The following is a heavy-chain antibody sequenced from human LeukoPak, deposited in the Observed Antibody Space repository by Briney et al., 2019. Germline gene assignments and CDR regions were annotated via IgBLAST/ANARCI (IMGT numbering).Heavy chain of an antibody. CDR2: IKSKTDGGTT. CDR3: TTDHVRSSTSCYVCSY. CDR1: GFTFSNAL. V-gene: IGHV3-15*01. Sequence: KPGGSLRLSCAASGFTFSNALMSWVRQAPGKGLEWVGRIKSKTDGGTTDYAAPVKGRFTISRDDSKNTLYLQMNSLKTEDTAVYYCTTDHVRSSTSCYVCSYWGQGTLVTVSS. J-gene: IGHJ4*02. D-gene: IGHD2-2*01.